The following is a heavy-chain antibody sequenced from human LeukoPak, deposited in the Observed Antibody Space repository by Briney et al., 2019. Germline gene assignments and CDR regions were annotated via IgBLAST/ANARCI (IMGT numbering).Heavy chain of an antibody. CDR3: LSTSDLGGYFDY. CDR2: IIPIFGTA. J-gene: IGHJ4*02. Sequence: SVKVSCKASGGTFSSYAISWVRQAPGQGLEWMGGIIPIFGTANYAQKFQGRVTITTDESTSTAYMELSSLRSEDTAVYYCLSTSDLGGYFDYWGQGTLVTVSS. D-gene: IGHD2-2*01. V-gene: IGHV1-69*05. CDR1: GGTFSSYA.